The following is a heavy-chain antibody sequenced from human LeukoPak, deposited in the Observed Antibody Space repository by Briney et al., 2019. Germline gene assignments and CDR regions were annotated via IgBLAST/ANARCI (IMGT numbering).Heavy chain of an antibody. CDR1: GYTFTGYY. CDR3: ARNYYDSSGYGPYYFDY. V-gene: IGHV1-2*06. J-gene: IGHJ4*02. D-gene: IGHD3-22*01. Sequence: ASVKVSCKASGYTFTGYYMHWVRQAPGQGLEWMGRINPNSGGTNYAQKFQGRVTMTRDTSISTAYMELSRLRSDDTAVYYCARNYYDSSGYGPYYFDYWGQGTLVTVSS. CDR2: INPNSGGT.